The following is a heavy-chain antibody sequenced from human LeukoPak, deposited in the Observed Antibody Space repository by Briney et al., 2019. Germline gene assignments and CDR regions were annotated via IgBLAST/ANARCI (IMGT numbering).Heavy chain of an antibody. CDR2: ISGSGSST. Sequence: GGSLRLSCAASGFMFSSYAMSWVRQAPGKGLEWVSAISGSGSSTYYADSVKGRFTIPRDKSKNTLYLQMNSLRAEDTAVYYCVRDLILVWTPGDDFDFWGQGTLVTVSS. CDR3: VRDLILVWTPGDDFDF. CDR1: GFMFSSYA. J-gene: IGHJ4*02. D-gene: IGHD3-16*01. V-gene: IGHV3-23*01.